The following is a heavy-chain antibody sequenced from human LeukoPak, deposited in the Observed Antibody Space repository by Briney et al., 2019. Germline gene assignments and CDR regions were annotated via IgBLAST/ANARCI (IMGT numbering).Heavy chain of an antibody. V-gene: IGHV4-34*01. D-gene: IGHD3-16*02. J-gene: IGHJ4*02. CDR1: GGSFSGYY. CDR2: INHSGST. Sequence: SETLSLTCAVYGGSFSGYYWSWIRQPPGKGLEWIGEINHSGSTNYNPSLKSRVTISVDTSKNQFSLKLSSVTAADTAVYYCARGGYYDYVWGSYRPYYFDYWGQGTLVTVPS. CDR3: ARGGYYDYVWGSYRPYYFDY.